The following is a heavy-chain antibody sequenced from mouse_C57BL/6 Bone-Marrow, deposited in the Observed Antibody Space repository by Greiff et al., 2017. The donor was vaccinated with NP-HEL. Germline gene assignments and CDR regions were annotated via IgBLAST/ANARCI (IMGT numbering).Heavy chain of an antibody. CDR1: GYTFTTYP. D-gene: IGHD2-1*01. CDR3: ERGGNYGYYFDY. CDR2: FHPYNDDT. Sequence: VKLMESGAELVKPGASVKLSCKASGYTFTTYPIEWVKQNHGKSLEWIGNFHPYNDDTEYNEKFKNKAKLTVEKSSRKVFLELRRLTSDDSYVYNCERGGNYGYYFDYWGQGTTLTVSS. J-gene: IGHJ2*01. V-gene: IGHV1-47*01.